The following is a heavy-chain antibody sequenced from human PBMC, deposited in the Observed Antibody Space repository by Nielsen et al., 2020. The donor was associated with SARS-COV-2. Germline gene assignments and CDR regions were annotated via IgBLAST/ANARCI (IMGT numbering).Heavy chain of an antibody. J-gene: IGHJ6*02. Sequence: GESLKISCAASGFTFDDYGMSWVRQAPGKGLEWVSGINWNGGSTGYADSVKGRFTISRDNAKNSLYLQMNSLRAEDTALYHCAISPSQYCYYGMDVWGQGNPGHRLL. V-gene: IGHV3-20*01. CDR2: INWNGGST. CDR3: AISPSQYCYYGMDV. CDR1: GFTFDDYG.